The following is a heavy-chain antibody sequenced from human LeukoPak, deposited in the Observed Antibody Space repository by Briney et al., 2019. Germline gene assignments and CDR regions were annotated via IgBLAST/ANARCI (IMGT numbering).Heavy chain of an antibody. J-gene: IGHJ6*02. D-gene: IGHD3-9*01. CDR3: ARDRIDWVCGMDV. V-gene: IGHV4-59*01. Sequence: SETLSLTCTVSGGSISSYYWSWIRQPPGKGLEWIGYIYYSGSTNYNPSLKSRVTISVDTSKNQFSLKLSSVTAADTAVYYCARDRIDWVCGMDVWGQGTTVTVSS. CDR2: IYYSGST. CDR1: GGSISSYY.